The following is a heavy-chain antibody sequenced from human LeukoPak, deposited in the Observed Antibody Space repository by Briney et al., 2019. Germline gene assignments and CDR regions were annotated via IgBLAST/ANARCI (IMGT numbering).Heavy chain of an antibody. CDR1: GFTFSRNG. D-gene: IGHD3-22*01. CDR3: AKGSDYYDSSGYSH. J-gene: IGHJ4*02. V-gene: IGHV3-30*02. Sequence: HGGSLRLSCAASGFTFSRNGMHWVRQAPGKGLEWVAFIRYDENNKYYADSVKGRFTISRDNSKNTLYLQMNSLRAEDTAVYYCAKGSDYYDSSGYSHWGQGTLVTVSS. CDR2: IRYDENNK.